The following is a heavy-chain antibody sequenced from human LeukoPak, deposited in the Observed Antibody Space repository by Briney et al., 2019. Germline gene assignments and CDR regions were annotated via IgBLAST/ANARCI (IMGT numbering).Heavy chain of an antibody. Sequence: SETLSLTCTVSGGSISSGSYYWSWLRQPAGTGLEWIGRIYTSGSTNYNPSLKSRVTISVDTSKNQFSLKLSSVTAADTAVYYCARTFRESYYDFWSGYSTLDYWGQGTLVTVSS. D-gene: IGHD3-3*01. V-gene: IGHV4-61*02. CDR3: ARTFRESYYDFWSGYSTLDY. CDR2: IYTSGST. J-gene: IGHJ4*02. CDR1: GGSISSGSYY.